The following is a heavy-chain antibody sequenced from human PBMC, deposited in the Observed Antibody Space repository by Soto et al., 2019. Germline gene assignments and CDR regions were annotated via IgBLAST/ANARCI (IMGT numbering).Heavy chain of an antibody. CDR2: ISGSGGST. Sequence: PGGSLRLSCAASGFTFSSCAMSWVRQAPGKGLEWVSAISGSGGSTYYADSVKGRFTISRDNSKNTLYLQMNSLRAEDTAVYYCAIMTYYYDSSGYMDVWGQGTTVTVSS. CDR3: AIMTYYYDSSGYMDV. D-gene: IGHD3-22*01. V-gene: IGHV3-23*01. J-gene: IGHJ6*03. CDR1: GFTFSSCA.